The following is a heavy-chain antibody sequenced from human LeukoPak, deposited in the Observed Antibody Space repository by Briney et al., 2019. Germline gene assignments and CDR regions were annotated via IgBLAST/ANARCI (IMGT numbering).Heavy chain of an antibody. CDR1: GYTFTSYD. CDR2: MNPNSGNT. V-gene: IGHV1-8*03. Sequence: GASVKVSCKASGYTFTSYDINWVRQATGQGLEWMGWMNPNSGNTGYAQKFQGRVTITRDVSISTAYMELSSLTSEDTAIYYCVRGLRQWLVEGAFDIWGQGTMVTVSS. D-gene: IGHD6-19*01. J-gene: IGHJ3*02. CDR3: VRGLRQWLVEGAFDI.